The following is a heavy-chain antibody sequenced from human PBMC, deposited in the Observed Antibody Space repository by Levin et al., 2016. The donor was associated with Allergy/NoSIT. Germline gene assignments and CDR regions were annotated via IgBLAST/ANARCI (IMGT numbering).Heavy chain of an antibody. V-gene: IGHV3-48*01. CDR2: ISSSSSTM. D-gene: IGHD3-16*01. J-gene: IGHJ6*02. CDR3: ARDMRNYYGMDV. Sequence: WIRQPPGKGLEWVSYISSSSSTMYYADSVKGRFTISRDNAKSSLYLQMNSLRAEDTAVYYCARDMRNYYGMDVWGQGTTVTVSS.